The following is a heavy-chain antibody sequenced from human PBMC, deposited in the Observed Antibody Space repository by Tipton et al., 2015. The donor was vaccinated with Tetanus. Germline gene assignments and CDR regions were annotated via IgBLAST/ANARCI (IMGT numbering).Heavy chain of an antibody. CDR1: GYTFTSYY. D-gene: IGHD2-2*01. J-gene: IGHJ4*02. Sequence: QLVQSGAEVKKPGASVKVSCKASGYTFTSYYMHWVRQAPGQGLEWMGIINPSGGSTSYAQKFQGRVTMTRDTSTSTVYMELSSLRSDDTAVYYCARDLIGDIVVVPAAEKPPLDYWGQGTLVTVSS. V-gene: IGHV1-46*01. CDR3: ARDLIGDIVVVPAAEKPPLDY. CDR2: INPSGGST.